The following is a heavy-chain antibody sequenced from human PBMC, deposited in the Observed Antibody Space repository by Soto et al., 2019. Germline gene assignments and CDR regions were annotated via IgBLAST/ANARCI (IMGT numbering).Heavy chain of an antibody. V-gene: IGHV3-23*01. CDR1: GFTFSSWA. Sequence: EVQLLESGGGLVQPGGSLRLSCAASGFTFSSWAMSWVRRAPGKGLEWVSTISGSGGSTYYADSVKGRFTISRDNSKNTLYVQMNSLRAEDTAVYYCAKAPNWSYESGYFDSWGQGTLVTVSS. CDR2: ISGSGGST. D-gene: IGHD1-7*01. CDR3: AKAPNWSYESGYFDS. J-gene: IGHJ4*02.